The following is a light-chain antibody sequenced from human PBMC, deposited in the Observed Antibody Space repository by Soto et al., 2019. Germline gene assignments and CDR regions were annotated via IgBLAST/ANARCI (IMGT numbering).Light chain of an antibody. CDR1: SSDVGGYNY. Sequence: HSALTQPPSVSGSPGQSVTISCTGTSSDVGGYNYVSWYQQHPGKVPKLMVYEVNKRPSGVPDRFSGSKSGNTASLTVAGLQAEDEADYYCTSYAGGNNVFGTGTKLTVL. CDR3: TSYAGGNNV. J-gene: IGLJ1*01. V-gene: IGLV2-8*01. CDR2: EVN.